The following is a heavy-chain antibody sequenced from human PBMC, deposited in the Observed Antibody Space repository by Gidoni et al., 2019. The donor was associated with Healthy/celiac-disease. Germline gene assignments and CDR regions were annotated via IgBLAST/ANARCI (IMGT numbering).Heavy chain of an antibody. CDR1: GGSFSGYY. Sequence: QVQLQQWGAGLLKPSETLSLTCAVYGGSFSGYYWSWIRQPPGKGLEWIGEINHSGSTNYNPSLKSRVTISVDTSKNQFSLKLSSVTAADTAVYYCARGVHYCSSTSCYYNWFDPWGQGTLVTVSS. D-gene: IGHD2-2*01. CDR2: INHSGST. CDR3: ARGVHYCSSTSCYYNWFDP. V-gene: IGHV4-34*01. J-gene: IGHJ5*01.